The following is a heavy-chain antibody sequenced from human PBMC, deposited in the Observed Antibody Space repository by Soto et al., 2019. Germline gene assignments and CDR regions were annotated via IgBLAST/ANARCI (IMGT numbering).Heavy chain of an antibody. CDR1: GFTFSSYW. J-gene: IGHJ4*01. Sequence: VGSLRLSCSASGFTFSSYWMSWVRQAPGKGLEWVANIKQDGSEKYYVDSVRGRFTISRDNAKNSLYLQVNSLRAEDTAVYLCARVAYTIGWIFDYWGQGTLVTVS. D-gene: IGHD6-19*01. V-gene: IGHV3-7*01. CDR2: IKQDGSEK. CDR3: ARVAYTIGWIFDY.